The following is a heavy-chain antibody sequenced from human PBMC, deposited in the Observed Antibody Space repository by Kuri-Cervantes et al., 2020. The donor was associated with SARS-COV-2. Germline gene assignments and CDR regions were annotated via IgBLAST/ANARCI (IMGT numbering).Heavy chain of an antibody. V-gene: IGHV3-30-3*01. J-gene: IGHJ4*02. CDR2: ISYDGSNK. D-gene: IGHD3-3*01. CDR3: ARDQDDFWSGYRLTFDY. CDR1: GFTFSSYA. Sequence: GGSLRLSCAASGFTFSSYAMHWVRQAPGKGLEWVAVISYDGSNKYYADSVKGRSTISRDNAKNSLYLQMNSLRAEDTAVYYCARDQDDFWSGYRLTFDYWGQGTLVTVSS.